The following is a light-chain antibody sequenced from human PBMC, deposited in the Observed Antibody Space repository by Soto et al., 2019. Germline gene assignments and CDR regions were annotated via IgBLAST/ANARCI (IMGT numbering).Light chain of an antibody. CDR2: AAS. Sequence: DIQMTQSPSTLSGSVGDRVTITCRASQTISSWLAWYQQKPGKAPKLLIYAASSLQSGVPSRVSGSGSGTDVTLTISSLQPEDFATYYCQQSYSTPLTFGGGTKVDIK. CDR1: QTISSW. CDR3: QQSYSTPLT. V-gene: IGKV1-39*01. J-gene: IGKJ4*01.